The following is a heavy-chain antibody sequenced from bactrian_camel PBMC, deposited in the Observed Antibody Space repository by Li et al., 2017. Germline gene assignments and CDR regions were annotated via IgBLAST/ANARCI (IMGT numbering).Heavy chain of an antibody. V-gene: IGHV3S54*01. CDR3: VADSGVLSINGPSRLTDFAS. CDR1: GNIYSSTY. Sequence: HVQLVESGGGSVQAGGSLRLSCVASGNIYSSTYMAWFRQAPGKERVGVARIYRGDSSTYYADSVKDRFTISRDNAKKTLYLRMNNLKPEDTAMYYCVADSGVLSINGPSRLTDFASWGQGTQVTVS. J-gene: IGHJ4*01. CDR2: IYRGDSST. D-gene: IGHD4*01.